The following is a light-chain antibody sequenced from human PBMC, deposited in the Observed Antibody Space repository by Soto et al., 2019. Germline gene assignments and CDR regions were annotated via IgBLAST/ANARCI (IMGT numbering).Light chain of an antibody. CDR2: AAS. Sequence: DIQMTQSPSSLSASVGDRVTITCRASQGIRNDLGWYQQKPGKAPKRLIYAASSWQSGVPSRFSGSGSGTXXXXXXXXLQPXDFXXXXXXXHNSYPRTFGQGTKVEIK. CDR1: QGIRND. J-gene: IGKJ1*01. CDR3: XXHNSYPRT. V-gene: IGKV1-17*01.